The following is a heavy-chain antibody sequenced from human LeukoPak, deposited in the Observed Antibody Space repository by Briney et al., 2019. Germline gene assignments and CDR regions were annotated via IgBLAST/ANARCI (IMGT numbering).Heavy chain of an antibody. CDR3: ARGGFKYVWSVTTDYYYGMDV. Sequence: ASVKVSCKASGYTFTSYGISWVRQAPGQGLEWMGWISAYNGNTNYAQKLQGRVTMTTDTSTSTAYMELRSLRSDDTAVYYCARGGFKYVWSVTTDYYYGMDVWGQGTTVTVSS. V-gene: IGHV1-18*01. J-gene: IGHJ6*02. D-gene: IGHD4-17*01. CDR2: ISAYNGNT. CDR1: GYTFTSYG.